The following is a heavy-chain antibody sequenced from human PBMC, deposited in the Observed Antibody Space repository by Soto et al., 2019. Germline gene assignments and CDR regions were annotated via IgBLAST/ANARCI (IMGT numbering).Heavy chain of an antibody. CDR2: IYYSGST. Sequence: SETLSLTCTVSCGSISSGDYYWSWIRQPPGKGLEWIGYIYYSGSTYYNPSLKSRVTISVDTSKNQFSLKLSSVTAADTAVYYCGRESWQYYGSGSYFGFDPWCQGNRGTVSS. CDR1: CGSISSGDYY. V-gene: IGHV4-30-4*01. J-gene: IGHJ5*02. D-gene: IGHD3-10*01. CDR3: GRESWQYYGSGSYFGFDP.